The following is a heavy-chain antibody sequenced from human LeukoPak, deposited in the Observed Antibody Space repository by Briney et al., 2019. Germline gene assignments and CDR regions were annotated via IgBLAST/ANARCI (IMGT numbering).Heavy chain of an antibody. CDR3: ARDPGEQHCSGGSCYLNWFDP. J-gene: IGHJ5*02. Sequence: GASVRVSCKASGYTFTNYGISWVRQAPGQGLEWMAWISAYNGNTNYGKKLQGRVTMTTDTSTSTAYMELSSLRSEDTAVYYCARDPGEQHCSGGSCYLNWFDPWGQGTLVTVSS. D-gene: IGHD2-15*01. CDR1: GYTFTNYG. V-gene: IGHV1-18*01. CDR2: ISAYNGNT.